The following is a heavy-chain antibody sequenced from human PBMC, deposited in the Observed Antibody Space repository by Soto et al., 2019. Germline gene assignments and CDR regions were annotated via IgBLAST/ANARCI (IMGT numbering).Heavy chain of an antibody. CDR1: GYTFTSHY. J-gene: IGHJ6*03. V-gene: IGHV1-46*03. CDR2: INPSGGST. D-gene: IGHD6-19*01. Sequence: ASVKVSCKASGYTFTSHYMHWVRQAPGQGLEWMGIINPSGGSTNYAQKFQGRVTMTRDTSTSTVYMELNSLRPEDTAVYYCAGTTSLQWYYMDVWGKGTTVTVSS. CDR3: AGTTSLQWYYMDV.